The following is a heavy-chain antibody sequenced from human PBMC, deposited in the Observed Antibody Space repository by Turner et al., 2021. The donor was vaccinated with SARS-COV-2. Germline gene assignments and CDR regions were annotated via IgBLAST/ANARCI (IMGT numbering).Heavy chain of an antibody. CDR3: ARDRRVWFGELLYGLDV. CDR2: IYSGGST. CDR1: GFTVSSNY. V-gene: IGHV3-53*01. D-gene: IGHD3-10*01. Sequence: EVQLVESGGGLIQPGGSLRLSCAASGFTVSSNYMSWVRQAQGKGLEWVSVIYSGGSTYYADSVKGRFTISRDNSKNTLYLQMNSLRAEDTAVYYCARDRRVWFGELLYGLDVWGQGTTVTVSS. J-gene: IGHJ6*02.